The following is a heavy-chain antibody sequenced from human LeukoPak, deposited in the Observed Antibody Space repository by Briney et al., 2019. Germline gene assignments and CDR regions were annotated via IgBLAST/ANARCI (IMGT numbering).Heavy chain of an antibody. J-gene: IGHJ4*02. Sequence: HPGGSLRLSCAASGFTFSSYGMHWVRQAPGKGLEWVAFTRYDGSNKYYADSVKGRFTISRDNAKNSLYLQMNSLRAEDTAVYYCARGQYDILTGLPLPDSWGQGTLVTVSS. CDR1: GFTFSSYG. CDR3: ARGQYDILTGLPLPDS. V-gene: IGHV3-30*02. CDR2: TRYDGSNK. D-gene: IGHD3-9*01.